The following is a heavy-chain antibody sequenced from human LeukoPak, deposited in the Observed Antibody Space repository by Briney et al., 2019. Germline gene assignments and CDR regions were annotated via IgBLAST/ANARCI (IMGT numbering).Heavy chain of an antibody. CDR3: ARDYGYCSGGSCYPYYFDY. Sequence: PGGSLRLSCAASGFTFGDYYMSWIRQAPGKGLEWVSYISSSGSSIYYADSVKGRFTISRDNAKNSLYLQMNSLRAEDTAVYYCARDYGYCSGGSCYPYYFDYWGQGTLVTVSS. V-gene: IGHV3-11*01. CDR2: ISSSGSSI. J-gene: IGHJ4*02. D-gene: IGHD2-15*01. CDR1: GFTFGDYY.